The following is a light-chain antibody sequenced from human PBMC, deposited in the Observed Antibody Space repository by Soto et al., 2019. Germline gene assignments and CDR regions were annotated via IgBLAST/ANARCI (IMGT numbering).Light chain of an antibody. Sequence: EIVMTQSPATLSVSPGERATLSCRASQSVSSNLGWYQQKPGQAPRLLIYGASTRATGIPARFSGSGSGTEFTLTISSLHSEDFAVYYCQQYHNWPPITFGQGTRLESK. V-gene: IGKV3-15*01. CDR2: GAS. CDR3: QQYHNWPPIT. CDR1: QSVSSN. J-gene: IGKJ5*01.